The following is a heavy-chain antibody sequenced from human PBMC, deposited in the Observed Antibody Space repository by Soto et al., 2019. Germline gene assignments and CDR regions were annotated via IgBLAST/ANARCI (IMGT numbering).Heavy chain of an antibody. CDR2: ISSSSGST. CDR1: GFTFSTYA. D-gene: IGHD6-25*01. CDR3: AKQPLKVPLRFDY. V-gene: IGHV3-23*01. J-gene: IGHJ4*02. Sequence: EVQLLESGGGLVQPGGSLRLSCAASGFTFSTYAMAWVRQAQGKGLEWLPSISSSSGSTFYADSVKGWFTISSDNSETTLSLQMNSLRAEDTAVYYCAKQPLKVPLRFDYWGQGTLVTVSS.